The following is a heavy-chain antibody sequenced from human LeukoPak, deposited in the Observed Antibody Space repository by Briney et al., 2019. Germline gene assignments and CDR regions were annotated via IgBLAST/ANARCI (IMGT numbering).Heavy chain of an antibody. V-gene: IGHV1-18*01. Sequence: GSSVKVSYKPSGYTFSTYVIMWVRQAPGQGLEWMGWISPYNGTPQYKQKLQGTITMTTDTSTSTAYMELRSLRSDDAAVYYCARPAMPYYAFWSDSYLDVWGKGTTVTVSS. J-gene: IGHJ6*03. D-gene: IGHD3-3*01. CDR2: ISPYNGTP. CDR3: ARPAMPYYAFWSDSYLDV. CDR1: GYTFSTYV.